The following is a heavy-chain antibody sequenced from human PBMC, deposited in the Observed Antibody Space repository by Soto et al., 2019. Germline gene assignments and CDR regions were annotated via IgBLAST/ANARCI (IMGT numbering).Heavy chain of an antibody. J-gene: IGHJ4*02. CDR1: GGSISSSSYY. V-gene: IGHV4-39*01. Sequence: SETLSLTCTVSGGSISSSSYYWGWIRQPPGKGLEWIGSIYYSGSTYYNPSLKSRVTISVDTSKNQSSLKLSSVTAADTAVYYCARHSSTGAGYFDYWGQGTLVTVSS. D-gene: IGHD1-26*01. CDR3: ARHSSTGAGYFDY. CDR2: IYYSGST.